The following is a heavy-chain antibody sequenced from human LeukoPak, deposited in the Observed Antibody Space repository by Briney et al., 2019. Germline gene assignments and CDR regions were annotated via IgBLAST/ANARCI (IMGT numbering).Heavy chain of an antibody. D-gene: IGHD3-10*01. V-gene: IGHV1-2*02. J-gene: IGHJ5*02. CDR3: ARYGRITMVRGVILQYNWFDP. Sequence: GASVKVSCKASGYTFTGYYTHWVRQAPGQGLEWMGWINPNSGGTNYAQKFQGRVTMTRDTSISTAYMELSRLRSDDTAVYYCARYGRITMVRGVILQYNWFDPWGQGTLVTVSS. CDR2: INPNSGGT. CDR1: GYTFTGYY.